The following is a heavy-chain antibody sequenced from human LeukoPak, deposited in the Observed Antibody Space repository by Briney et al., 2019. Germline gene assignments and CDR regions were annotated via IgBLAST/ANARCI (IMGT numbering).Heavy chain of an antibody. J-gene: IGHJ5*02. D-gene: IGHD4-23*01. V-gene: IGHV3-30*03. Sequence: GGSLRLSCAASGFTFSSYGMHWVRQAPGKGLERVAVISYDGSNKYYADSVKGRFTISRDNSKNTLYPQMNSLRAEDTAVYYCYVGTKNAGLNRGWFDPWGQGTLATVSS. CDR3: YVGTKNAGLNRGWFDP. CDR1: GFTFSSYG. CDR2: ISYDGSNK.